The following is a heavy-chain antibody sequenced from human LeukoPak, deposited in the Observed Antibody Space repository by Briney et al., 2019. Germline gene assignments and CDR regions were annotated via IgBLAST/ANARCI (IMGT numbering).Heavy chain of an antibody. J-gene: IGHJ6*02. Sequence: PSETLSLTCAVYGGSFSGYYWSWIRQPPGKGLEWIGYIYYSGSTNYNPSLKSRVTISVDTSKNQFSLKLSSVTAADTAVYYCARASCGGDCYSQLYYGMDVWGQGTTVTVS. V-gene: IGHV4-59*08. D-gene: IGHD2-21*02. CDR3: ARASCGGDCYSQLYYGMDV. CDR1: GGSFSGYY. CDR2: IYYSGST.